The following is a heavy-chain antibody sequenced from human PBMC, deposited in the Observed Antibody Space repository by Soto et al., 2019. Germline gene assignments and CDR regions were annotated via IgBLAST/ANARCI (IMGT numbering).Heavy chain of an antibody. V-gene: IGHV4-30-4*01. J-gene: IGHJ4*02. CDR2: IYYSGST. CDR1: GGSISSGDYN. CDR3: ARGLRGGGIGGIFGV. D-gene: IGHD2-15*01. Sequence: QVQLQESGPGLVKPSQTLSLTCTVSGGSISSGDYNWSWIRQPPGKGLEWIGYIYYSGSTYYNPSLKSRVTISVDTSKNQFSLKLSSVAAADTAVYYCARGLRGGGIGGIFGVWGQGTLVTVSS.